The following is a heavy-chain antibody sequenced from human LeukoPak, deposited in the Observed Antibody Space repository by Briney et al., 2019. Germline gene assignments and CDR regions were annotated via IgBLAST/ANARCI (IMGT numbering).Heavy chain of an antibody. V-gene: IGHV3-30*04. D-gene: IGHD6-19*01. CDR1: GFTFSSYA. CDR2: ISYDGSNK. Sequence: GGSLRLSCAASGFTFSSYAMHWVRQAPGKGLEWVAVISYDGSNKYYADSVKGRFTISRDNSKNTLYLQMNSLRAEDTAVYYCAKDEGDSSGWYDYWGQGTLVTVSS. CDR3: AKDEGDSSGWYDY. J-gene: IGHJ4*02.